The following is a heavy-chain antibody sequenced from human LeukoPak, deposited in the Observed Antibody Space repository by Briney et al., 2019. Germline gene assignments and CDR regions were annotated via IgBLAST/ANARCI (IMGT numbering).Heavy chain of an antibody. CDR1: GFTFSDYG. J-gene: IGHJ4*02. Sequence: GGSLTLSCAASGFTFSDYGTHCVRQAPGKGLEWVAVIWYDGSNIYYADSVKGRFTISRDNSRNTLYLQMNSLRAEDTAVYYSLRELPPVVQYYFYLWGPGTLVTVSS. V-gene: IGHV3-33*01. D-gene: IGHD2-21*01. CDR3: LRELPPVVQYYFYL. CDR2: IWYDGSNI.